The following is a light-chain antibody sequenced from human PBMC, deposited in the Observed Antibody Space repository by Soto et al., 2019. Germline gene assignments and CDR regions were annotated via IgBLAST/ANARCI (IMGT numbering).Light chain of an antibody. CDR1: SSDVGGYNF. V-gene: IGLV2-14*03. CDR3: SSYTSSAKVV. J-gene: IGLJ2*01. CDR2: DVS. Sequence: QSALTQPASVSGSPGQSITFSCTGTSSDVGGYNFVSWYQQYPGKAPKVMIYDVSNRPSGVSSRFSGSKSGNTASLTISGLQAEDEADYYCSSYTSSAKVVFGGGTKLTVL.